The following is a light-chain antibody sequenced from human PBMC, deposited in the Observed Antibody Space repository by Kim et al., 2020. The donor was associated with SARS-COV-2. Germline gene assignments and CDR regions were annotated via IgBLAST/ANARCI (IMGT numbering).Light chain of an antibody. CDR2: DVS. Sequence: QSITISCTGTSSDVGGYNYVSWYQQHPGKAPKLMIYDVSNRPSGVSNPLSGSKSGNTASLTISGLQAEDEADYYCSSYTSSSTNYVFGTGTKVTVL. J-gene: IGLJ1*01. V-gene: IGLV2-14*03. CDR3: SSYTSSSTNYV. CDR1: SSDVGGYNY.